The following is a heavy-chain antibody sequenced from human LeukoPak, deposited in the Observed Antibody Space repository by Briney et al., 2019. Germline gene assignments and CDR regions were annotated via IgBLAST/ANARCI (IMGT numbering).Heavy chain of an antibody. CDR3: AGEYCSSTSCYGLAEGGTGGMDV. J-gene: IGHJ6*04. D-gene: IGHD2-2*01. V-gene: IGHV3-33*08. CDR2: IWYDGSNK. Sequence: GGSLRLSCAASGFTFSSYEMNWVRQAPGKGLEWVAVIWYDGSNKYYADSVKGRFTISRDNSKNTLYLQMNSLRAEDTAVYYCAGEYCSSTSCYGLAEGGTGGMDVWGKGTTVTVSS. CDR1: GFTFSSYE.